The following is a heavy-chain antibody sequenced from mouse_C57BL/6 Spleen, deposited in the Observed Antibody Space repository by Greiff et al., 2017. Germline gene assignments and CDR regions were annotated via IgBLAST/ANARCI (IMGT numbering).Heavy chain of an antibody. V-gene: IGHV1-22*01. CDR3: TSWTAVVPFDY. J-gene: IGHJ2*01. CDR1: GYTFTDYN. D-gene: IGHD6-1*01. Sequence: DVQLQQSGPELVKPGASVKMSCKASGYTFTDYNMHWVKQSHGQSLEWIGNINPNNGGTSYNQKFKGKATLTVNKSSSTAYMELSSLTSEDSAVYCCTSWTAVVPFDYWGQGTTVTVSS. CDR2: INPNNGGT.